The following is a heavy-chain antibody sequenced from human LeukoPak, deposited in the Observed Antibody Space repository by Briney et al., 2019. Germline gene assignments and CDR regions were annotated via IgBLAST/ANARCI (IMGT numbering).Heavy chain of an antibody. CDR2: MSYDGSNQ. Sequence: GGSLRLSCASSGFTFDIYAMHCVRQAPGKGLEGVAVMSYDGSNQYYADSVKGRLTLCRDNSRNTLHLQMSSLRVADTGVYYCARDQVELCSSGSCYVIDNWGPGTLVAVSS. CDR1: GFTFDIYA. CDR3: ARDQVELCSSGSCYVIDN. V-gene: IGHV3-30*04. D-gene: IGHD2-15*01. J-gene: IGHJ4*02.